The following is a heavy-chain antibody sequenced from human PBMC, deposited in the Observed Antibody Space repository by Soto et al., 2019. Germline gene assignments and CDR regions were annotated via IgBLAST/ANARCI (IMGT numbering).Heavy chain of an antibody. CDR3: ARDFFPYYYDRSGYYYPRGFDY. CDR2: IYYSGST. V-gene: IGHV4-59*01. J-gene: IGHJ4*02. CDR1: GGSISSYY. Sequence: SETLSLTCTVSGGSISSYYWSWIRQPPGKGLEWIGYIYYSGSTNYNPSLKSRVTISVDTPKNQFSLKLSSVTAADTAVYYCARDFFPYYYDRSGYYYPRGFDYWGQGTLVTAPQ. D-gene: IGHD3-22*01.